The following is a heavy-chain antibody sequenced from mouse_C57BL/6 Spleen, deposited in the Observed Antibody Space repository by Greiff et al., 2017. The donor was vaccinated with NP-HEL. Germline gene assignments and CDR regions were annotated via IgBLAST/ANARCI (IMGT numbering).Heavy chain of an antibody. J-gene: IGHJ4*01. CDR1: GYAFSSYW. Sequence: VKLQESGAELVKPGASVKISCKASGYAFSSYWMNWVKQRPGKGLEWIGQIYPGDGDTNYNGKFKGKATLTADKSSSTAYMQLSSLTSEDSAVYFCVESNYVSAMDYWGQGTSVTVSS. D-gene: IGHD2-5*01. CDR2: IYPGDGDT. CDR3: VESNYVSAMDY. V-gene: IGHV1-80*01.